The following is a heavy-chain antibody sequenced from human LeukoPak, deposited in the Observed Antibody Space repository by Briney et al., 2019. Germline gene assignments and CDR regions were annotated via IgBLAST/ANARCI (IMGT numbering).Heavy chain of an antibody. Sequence: SETLSLTCTVSGDSISSDNYYWNWIRQPPGKGLEWIGYIYYSGSTYYNPSLKSRITISVDTSKNQFSLKLSSVTAAATAVYYCARAPYSSSSARHIDYWGQGTLITVSS. CDR3: ARAPYSSSSARHIDY. J-gene: IGHJ4*02. D-gene: IGHD6-6*01. CDR1: GDSISSDNYY. V-gene: IGHV4-30-4*01. CDR2: IYYSGST.